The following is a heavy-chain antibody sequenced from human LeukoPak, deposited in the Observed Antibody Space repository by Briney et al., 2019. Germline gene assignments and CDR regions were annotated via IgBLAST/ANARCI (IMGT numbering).Heavy chain of an antibody. V-gene: IGHV3-21*01. CDR2: VSGSTTDI. CDR1: GFTFTAYT. Sequence: GGSLRLSCAASGFTFTAYTINWLRQAPGKGLEWVSYVSGSTTDIYYADSVKGRFTISRDNAKRSVYLQMNSLAVEDTAVYYCARDIHSVAFDIWGQGTMVTVSS. J-gene: IGHJ3*02. CDR3: ARDIHSVAFDI.